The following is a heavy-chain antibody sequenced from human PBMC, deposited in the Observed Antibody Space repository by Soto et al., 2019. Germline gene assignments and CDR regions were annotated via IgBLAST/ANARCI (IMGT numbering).Heavy chain of an antibody. CDR1: GGSISSYY. D-gene: IGHD6-13*01. CDR2: IYYSGST. CDR3: ARVRGIALLPYYYYGMDV. J-gene: IGHJ6*02. V-gene: IGHV4-59*01. Sequence: SETLSLTCTVSGGSISSYYWSWIRQPPGKGLEWIGYIYYSGSTNYNPSLKSRVTISVDTSKNQFSLKLSSVTAADTAVYYCARVRGIALLPYYYYGMDVWGQGTTVTVYS.